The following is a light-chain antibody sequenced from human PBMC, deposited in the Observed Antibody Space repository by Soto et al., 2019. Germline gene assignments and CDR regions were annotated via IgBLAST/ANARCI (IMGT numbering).Light chain of an antibody. CDR1: QSISNF. J-gene: IGKJ4*01. CDR2: AAS. V-gene: IGKV1-39*01. Sequence: DIQMTQSPSSLSASVGDRITITCRASQSISNFLNWYQQKPGKAPKLLIYAASSLQSGVPSGFSGSGSGTDFTLTISSLQPEDYATYYCQQSYIPPLTFGGGTKVEIK. CDR3: QQSYIPPLT.